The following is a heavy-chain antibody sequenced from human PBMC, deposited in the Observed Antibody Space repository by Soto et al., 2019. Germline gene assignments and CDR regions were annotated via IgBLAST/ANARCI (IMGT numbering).Heavy chain of an antibody. CDR1: GFTFSNFA. CDR3: ARNYYGSGSYLGPFGY. CDR2: ISHDGTNK. V-gene: IGHV3-30-3*01. Sequence: GGSLRLSCAASGFTFSNFAIHWVRQAPGKGLEWVAFISHDGTNKYYADSVKGRFTISRDNSNNTLYLQMNSLRAEDTAVYYCARNYYGSGSYLGPFGYWGQGTLVTVSS. D-gene: IGHD3-10*01. J-gene: IGHJ4*02.